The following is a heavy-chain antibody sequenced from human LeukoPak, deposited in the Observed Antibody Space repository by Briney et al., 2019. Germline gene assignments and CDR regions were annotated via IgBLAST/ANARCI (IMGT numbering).Heavy chain of an antibody. CDR2: IYYSGSA. J-gene: IGHJ4*02. D-gene: IGHD6-19*01. Sequence: SETLSLTCTVSGGSISTYYNWIRQPPGKGLEWIGYIYYSGSANYNPSLMSRVTISVDTSKNQFSLKLSSVTAADTAVYYCARGRGQWLVRGYFDYWGQGTLVTVSS. CDR3: ARGRGQWLVRGYFDY. V-gene: IGHV4-59*12. CDR1: GGSISTYY.